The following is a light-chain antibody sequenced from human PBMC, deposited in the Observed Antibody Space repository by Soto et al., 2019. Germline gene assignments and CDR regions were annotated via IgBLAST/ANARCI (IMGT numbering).Light chain of an antibody. CDR1: QSVSSSY. Sequence: IVLTQSPGTLSLSPWERATLFCRASQSVSSSYLAWYQQKPGQAPRLLIYSASSRATGIPDRFSGSGAGTDFTLTISRLEPEEFAVYYCQRYGGFGQGTKVDIK. CDR2: SAS. V-gene: IGKV3-20*01. J-gene: IGKJ1*01. CDR3: QRYGG.